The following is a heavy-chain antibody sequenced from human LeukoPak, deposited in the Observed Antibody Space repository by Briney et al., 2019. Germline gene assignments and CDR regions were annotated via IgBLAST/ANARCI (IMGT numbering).Heavy chain of an antibody. CDR2: INHSGST. CDR1: GGSFSGYY. V-gene: IGHV4-34*01. J-gene: IGHJ4*02. Sequence: KPSETLSLTCAVYGGSFSGYYWSWIRQPPGKGLEWIGEINHSGSTNNNPSLKSRVTISVDTSKNQFSLKLSSVTAADTAVYYCAQSGSYPDYFDYWGQGTLVTVSS. CDR3: AQSGSYPDYFDY. D-gene: IGHD1-26*01.